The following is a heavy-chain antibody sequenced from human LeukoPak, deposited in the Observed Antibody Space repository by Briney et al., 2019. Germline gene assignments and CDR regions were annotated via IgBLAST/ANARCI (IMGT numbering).Heavy chain of an antibody. V-gene: IGHV3-21*01. D-gene: IGHD3-10*01. Sequence: GGSLRLSCAASGFTFSSYSMNWVRQAPGKGLEWVSSISSSSSYIYYADLVKGRFTISRDNAKNSLYLQMNSLRDEDTAVYYCASFGSGSNLDAFDIWGQGTMVTVST. CDR1: GFTFSSYS. J-gene: IGHJ3*02. CDR3: ASFGSGSNLDAFDI. CDR2: ISSSSSYI.